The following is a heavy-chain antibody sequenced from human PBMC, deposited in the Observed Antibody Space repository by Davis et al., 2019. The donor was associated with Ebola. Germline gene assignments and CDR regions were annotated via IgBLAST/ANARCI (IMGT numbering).Heavy chain of an antibody. Sequence: PGGSLRLSCAASGFTFSSYAMTWVRQAPGKGLEWVSAISGGVATTYYADSVKGRFTISRDNSKNTLDLQMNSLRAEDTAVYYCAKFFKAAANRYYFDYWGQGILVTVSS. CDR1: GFTFSSYA. J-gene: IGHJ4*02. D-gene: IGHD6-13*01. CDR3: AKFFKAAANRYYFDY. CDR2: ISGGVATT. V-gene: IGHV3-23*01.